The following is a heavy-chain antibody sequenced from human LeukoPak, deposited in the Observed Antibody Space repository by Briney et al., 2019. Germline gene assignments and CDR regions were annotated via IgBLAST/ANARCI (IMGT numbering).Heavy chain of an antibody. J-gene: IGHJ1*01. CDR3: AKDIRAVAGTFQH. CDR2: ISWNSGSI. Sequence: PGGSLRLSCAASGFTFDDYAMHWVRQASGKGLEWVSGISWNSGSIGYADSVKGRSTISRDNAKNSLYLQMNSLRAEDTALYYCAKDIRAVAGTFQHWGQGTLVTVSS. V-gene: IGHV3-9*01. D-gene: IGHD6-19*01. CDR1: GFTFDDYA.